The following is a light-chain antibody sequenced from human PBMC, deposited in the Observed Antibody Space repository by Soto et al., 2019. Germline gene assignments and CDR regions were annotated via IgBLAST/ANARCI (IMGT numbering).Light chain of an antibody. CDR3: LQDYNYPRT. J-gene: IGKJ1*01. Sequence: AIQMTQSPSSLSASVGDRVTITCRASQGFRNDFGWYQQKPGKAPKLMIYAASSFKSGVPSRFRGSGSGTDFTLTISSLQPEDFATYYCLQDYNYPRTFGQGTKEEIK. CDR1: QGFRND. V-gene: IGKV1-6*01. CDR2: AAS.